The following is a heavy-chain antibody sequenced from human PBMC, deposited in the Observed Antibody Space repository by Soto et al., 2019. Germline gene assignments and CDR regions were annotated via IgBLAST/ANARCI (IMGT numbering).Heavy chain of an antibody. J-gene: IGHJ4*02. CDR1: GGSISSSSFH. D-gene: IGHD5-18*01. Sequence: PSETLSLTCTVSGGSISSSSFHWGWIRQPPGKGLEWIGYIYYSGSTNYNPSLKSRVTISVDTSKNQFSLKLSSVTAADTAVYYCARSMDTAMVLLPTPGYFDYWGQGTLVTVSS. CDR3: ARSMDTAMVLLPTPGYFDY. CDR2: IYYSGST. V-gene: IGHV4-61*05.